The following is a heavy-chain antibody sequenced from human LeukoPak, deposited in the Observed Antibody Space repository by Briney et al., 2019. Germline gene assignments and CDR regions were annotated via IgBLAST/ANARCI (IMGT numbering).Heavy chain of an antibody. CDR1: GDSISSSSYY. V-gene: IGHV4-39*01. CDR3: AINSGWENYYYYYYMDV. Sequence: PSETLSLTCTVSGDSISSSSYYSGWIRQPPGKGLEWIGSIYYSGSTYYNPSLKSRVTISVDTSKNQFSLNLSSVTAADTAVYYCAINSGWENYYYYYYMDVWGKGTTVTVSS. J-gene: IGHJ6*03. CDR2: IYYSGST. D-gene: IGHD6-19*01.